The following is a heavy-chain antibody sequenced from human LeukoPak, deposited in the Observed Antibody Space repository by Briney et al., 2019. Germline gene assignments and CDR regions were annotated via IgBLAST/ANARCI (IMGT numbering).Heavy chain of an antibody. J-gene: IGHJ4*02. CDR2: IWYDATKK. Sequence: GGSLRLSCAASGFIFSNSGMHWVRQAPGKGLEWVAVIWYDATKKYYADSVKGRFTVSRDNSKNTLYLQMNSLRAEDTAVYYCARDFQLLIDYWGLGTLVTVSS. D-gene: IGHD2-2*01. CDR3: ARDFQLLIDY. V-gene: IGHV3-33*01. CDR1: GFIFSNSG.